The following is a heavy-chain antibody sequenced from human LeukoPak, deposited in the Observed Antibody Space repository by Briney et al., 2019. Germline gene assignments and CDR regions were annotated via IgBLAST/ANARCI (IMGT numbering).Heavy chain of an antibody. V-gene: IGHV3-23*01. CDR1: GFTLSSYA. CDR2: ISGSSSSP. J-gene: IGHJ4*02. Sequence: QPGGSLRLSCAASGFTLSSYAMSWVPQAPAKGLERVSPISGSSSSPYYADSVKGRFTISRDNSKNTLYLQMNSLRAEDTAVYYCAKVLRMTIFGVVPKKYYFDYWGQGTLVTVPS. D-gene: IGHD3-3*01. CDR3: AKVLRMTIFGVVPKKYYFDY.